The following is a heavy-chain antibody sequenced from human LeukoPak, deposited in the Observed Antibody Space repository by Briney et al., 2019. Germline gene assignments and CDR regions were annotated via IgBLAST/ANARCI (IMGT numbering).Heavy chain of an antibody. CDR2: SDTDGDT. Sequence: GGSLRLSCAASGFTSRNSVMSWVRQPPGKGLEWVSSSDTDGDTQYADSVKGRFTISRDNSRNTLYLQMDSLSAEDTAVYYCVKVDTWGQGTLVTVSS. D-gene: IGHD3-22*01. CDR3: VKVDT. V-gene: IGHV3-23*01. CDR1: GFTSRNSV. J-gene: IGHJ4*02.